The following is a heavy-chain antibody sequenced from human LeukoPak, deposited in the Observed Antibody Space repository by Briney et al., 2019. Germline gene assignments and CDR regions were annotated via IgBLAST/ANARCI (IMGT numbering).Heavy chain of an antibody. CDR1: GFTFSIYA. CDR3: ARERSFNYGTHYGRDV. Sequence: GGSLRLSCAASGFTFSIYAMSWVRQAPGKGLEWVAGISGSGTYTYYADSVKGRFTISRDNSQSTVYLQMTSLRAEDTALYYSARERSFNYGTHYGRDVWGQGTTVTVS. V-gene: IGHV3-23*01. CDR2: ISGSGTYT. D-gene: IGHD1-26*01. J-gene: IGHJ6*02.